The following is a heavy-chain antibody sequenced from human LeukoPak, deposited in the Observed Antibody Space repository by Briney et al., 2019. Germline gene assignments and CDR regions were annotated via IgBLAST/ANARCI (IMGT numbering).Heavy chain of an antibody. J-gene: IGHJ4*02. Sequence: PGGSLRLSCAASGFTFSSYAMSWVRQAPGKGLGWVSAISGSGGSTYYADSVKGRFTISRDNSKNTLYLQMNSLRAEDTAVYYCAKVFGLSNRYFDYWGQGTLVTVSS. CDR3: AKVFGLSNRYFDY. CDR1: GFTFSSYA. CDR2: ISGSGGST. D-gene: IGHD4-11*01. V-gene: IGHV3-23*01.